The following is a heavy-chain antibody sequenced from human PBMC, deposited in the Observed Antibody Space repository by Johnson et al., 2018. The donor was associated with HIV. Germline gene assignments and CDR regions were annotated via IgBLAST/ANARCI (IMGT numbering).Heavy chain of an antibody. CDR2: IKTCDGGS. Sequence: QVQLVESGGGLVQPGGSLRLSCSVSGVIFSDSYMSWIRQAPGKGLEWISGIKTCDGGSNCADAVKGRLTFSRDNSKNSLYLQMNSLRAEDTAVYYCAREHPITMIVVASKGDAFDIWGQGTMVTVSS. CDR3: AREHPITMIVVASKGDAFDI. V-gene: IGHV3-11*06. J-gene: IGHJ3*02. CDR1: GVIFSDSY. D-gene: IGHD3-22*01.